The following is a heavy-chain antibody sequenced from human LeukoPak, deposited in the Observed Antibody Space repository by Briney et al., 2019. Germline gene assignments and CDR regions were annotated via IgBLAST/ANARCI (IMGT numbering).Heavy chain of an antibody. J-gene: IGHJ1*01. Sequence: ASVKVSCKASGYTVTSYGISWVRQAPGQGLEWMGWISAYNGNTNYAQKLQGRVTMTTDTSTSTAYMELRSLRSDDTAVYYCATPNSGYSSGWPLQHWGQGTLVTVSS. V-gene: IGHV1-18*01. CDR1: GYTVTSYG. D-gene: IGHD6-19*01. CDR2: ISAYNGNT. CDR3: ATPNSGYSSGWPLQH.